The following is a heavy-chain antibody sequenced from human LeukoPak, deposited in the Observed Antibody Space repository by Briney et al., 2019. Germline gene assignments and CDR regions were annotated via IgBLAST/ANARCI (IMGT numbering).Heavy chain of an antibody. CDR1: GGSFSSGSYY. Sequence: SETLSLTCTVPGGSFSSGSYYWSWIRQPPGKGLEWIGYISYRGSTNYTPSLKSRVTISVDTSKTQFSLKLSSVTAADTAVYYCARGPADYYYYYGMDVWGQGTTVTVSS. V-gene: IGHV4-61*01. CDR3: ARGPADYYYYYGMDV. J-gene: IGHJ6*02. CDR2: ISYRGST.